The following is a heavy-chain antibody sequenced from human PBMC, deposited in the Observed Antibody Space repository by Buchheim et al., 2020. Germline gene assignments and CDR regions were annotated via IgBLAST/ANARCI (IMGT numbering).Heavy chain of an antibody. J-gene: IGHJ5*02. V-gene: IGHV4-34*01. CDR1: GGSFSGYY. D-gene: IGHD3-22*01. CDR3: ARGLYYDSSGYYYSFWFDP. CDR2: INHSGST. Sequence: QVQLQQWGAGLLKPSETLSLTCAAYGGSFSGYYWSWIRQPPGKGLEWIGEINHSGSTNYNPSLKSRVTISVDTSKNQFSLKLSSVTAADTAVYYCARGLYYDSSGYYYSFWFDPWGQGTL.